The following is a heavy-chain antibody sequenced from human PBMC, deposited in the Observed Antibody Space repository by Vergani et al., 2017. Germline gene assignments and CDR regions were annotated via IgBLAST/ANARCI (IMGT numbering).Heavy chain of an antibody. J-gene: IGHJ3*02. CDR3: ARTYYYGSESPRLDAFDI. V-gene: IGHV4-4*03. CDR2: IYHSGST. D-gene: IGHD3-10*01. Sequence: QVQLQESGPGLVKPPGTLSLTCAVSGGSISSSNWWSWVRQPPGKGLEWIGEIYHSGSTNYNPSLKSRVTISVAKSKNQFSLKLSSVTAADTAVYYCARTYYYGSESPRLDAFDIWGQGTMVTVSS. CDR1: GGSISSSNW.